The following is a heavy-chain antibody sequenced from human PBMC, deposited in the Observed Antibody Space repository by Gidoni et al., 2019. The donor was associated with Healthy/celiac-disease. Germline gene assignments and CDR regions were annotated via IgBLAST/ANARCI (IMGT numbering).Heavy chain of an antibody. Sequence: QVQLQESGPGLVKPSETLSLTCTVSGGSISSYYWSWIRQPPGKGLEWIGYIYYSGSTTYNPSLKSRVTISVDTSKNQFSLKLSSVTAADTAVYYCARVRGLSSLFDYWGQGTLVTVSS. V-gene: IGHV4-59*01. CDR3: ARVRGLSSLFDY. CDR1: GGSISSYY. CDR2: IYYSGST. J-gene: IGHJ4*02. D-gene: IGHD6-6*01.